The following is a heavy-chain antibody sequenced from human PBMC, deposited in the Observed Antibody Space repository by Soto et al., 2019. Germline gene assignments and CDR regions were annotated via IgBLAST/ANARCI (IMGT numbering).Heavy chain of an antibody. CDR3: ATEGEMSGASDWADYFDH. D-gene: IGHD2-15*01. V-gene: IGHV3-15*01. J-gene: IGHJ4*01. Sequence: EMQLVESGGGLVEPGGSLRLSCAASGSAFSHVWMTWVRQAPGKGLEWVGRIKRKSDHGTTDYAAAVKGRFTISRDDSKNTLYLQMDSLKSEDTAVYYCATEGEMSGASDWADYFDHWGRGTLVTVSS. CDR2: IKRKSDHGTT. CDR1: GSAFSHVW.